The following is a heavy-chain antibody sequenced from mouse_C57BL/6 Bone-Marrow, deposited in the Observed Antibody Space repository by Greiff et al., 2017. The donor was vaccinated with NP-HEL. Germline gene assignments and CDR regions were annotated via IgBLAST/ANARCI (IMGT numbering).Heavy chain of an antibody. D-gene: IGHD1-1*01. Sequence: EVMLVESGGGLVKPGGSLKLSCAASGFTFSSYAMSWVRQTPEKRLEWVATISDGGSYTYYPDNVKGRFTISRDNAKNNLYLQMSQLKSEDTAMYYCARGPLYGSTYFDYWGQGTTLTVSS. CDR3: ARGPLYGSTYFDY. J-gene: IGHJ2*01. CDR1: GFTFSSYA. CDR2: ISDGGSYT. V-gene: IGHV5-4*03.